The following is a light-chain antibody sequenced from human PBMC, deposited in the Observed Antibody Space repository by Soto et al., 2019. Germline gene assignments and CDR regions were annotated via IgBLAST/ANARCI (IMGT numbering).Light chain of an antibody. Sequence: QSALTQPASVSGSPGQSITISCTGTSSDIGAYKYVSWYQQHPGKAPKLILYEVSTRPSGVSNRFSGFKSGNTASLTITGLQAEDEADYYCNSYTSSSALYVFGTGTKVTVL. J-gene: IGLJ1*01. CDR1: SSDIGAYKY. CDR3: NSYTSSSALYV. V-gene: IGLV2-14*01. CDR2: EVS.